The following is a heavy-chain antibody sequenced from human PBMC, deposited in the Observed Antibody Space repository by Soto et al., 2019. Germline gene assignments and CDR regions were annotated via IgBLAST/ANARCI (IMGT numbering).Heavy chain of an antibody. Sequence: QVQLVQSGAEVKRPGSSLKVTCEASGGTFSSLGLTWVRQAPGQGREWMGGIIPISGRTTFAPKFLGRVTITADESTRTTYMELTALTSDDTAIYYCATRGTQGRWLEFADYWGQGTLVTVSS. D-gene: IGHD5-12*01. CDR1: GGTFSSLG. CDR2: IIPISGRT. J-gene: IGHJ4*02. CDR3: ATRGTQGRWLEFADY. V-gene: IGHV1-69*01.